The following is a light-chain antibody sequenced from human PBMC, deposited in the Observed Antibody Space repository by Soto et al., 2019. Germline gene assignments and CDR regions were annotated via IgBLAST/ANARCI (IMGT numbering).Light chain of an antibody. CDR1: QDIHIY. CDR3: QQYYSYPYT. Sequence: AIRMTQSPPSMSASTGDGVNITCRASQDIHIYLAWYQQKPGGAPKVLISGASTLQSGVPSRFSGSGSGTEFALTIRSLQAEDVATYYGQQYYSYPYTFGQGTKLESK. CDR2: GAS. V-gene: IGKV1-8*01. J-gene: IGKJ2*01.